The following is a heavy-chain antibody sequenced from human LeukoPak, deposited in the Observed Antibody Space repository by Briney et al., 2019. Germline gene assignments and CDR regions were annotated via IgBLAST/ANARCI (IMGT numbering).Heavy chain of an antibody. Sequence: SETLSLTCAVYGGSFSGYYWSWIRQPPGKGLEWIGEINHSGSTNYNPSLKSRVTISVDTSKNQFSLKLSSVTAADTAVYYCARGNYDFWSGYLTYMDVWGKGTTVTVSS. CDR3: ARGNYDFWSGYLTYMDV. D-gene: IGHD3-3*01. J-gene: IGHJ6*03. CDR2: INHSGST. V-gene: IGHV4-34*01. CDR1: GGSFSGYY.